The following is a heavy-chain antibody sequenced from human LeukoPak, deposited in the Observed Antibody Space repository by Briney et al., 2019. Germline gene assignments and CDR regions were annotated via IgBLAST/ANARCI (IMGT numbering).Heavy chain of an antibody. Sequence: PGGSLRLSCAASGFKFSDYAMHWVRQAPVRGLEWVACIWYDGGQTYYADSVKGRLTISRDNSMNTLFLQMNSLRAEDTAVYYCAKDPSPYSIFVCDHWGQGTLVTVSS. J-gene: IGHJ4*02. CDR3: AKDPSPYSIFVCDH. CDR1: GFKFSDYA. V-gene: IGHV3-30*02. CDR2: IWYDGGQT. D-gene: IGHD4-11*01.